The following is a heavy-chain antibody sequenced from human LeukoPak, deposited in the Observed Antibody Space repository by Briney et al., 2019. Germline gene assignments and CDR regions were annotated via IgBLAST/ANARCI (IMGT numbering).Heavy chain of an antibody. CDR2: ISGSGGST. Sequence: GGSLRLSCAASGFXFSSYAMSWVRQAPGRGPEWVSVISGSGGSTYYADSVKGRFTISRDNSKNTLYLQMNSLRAEDTAVYYCAKVVIHYVPSYNWFDPWDQGTLVTVSS. D-gene: IGHD3-16*01. J-gene: IGHJ5*02. CDR3: AKVVIHYVPSYNWFDP. V-gene: IGHV3-23*01. CDR1: GFXFSSYA.